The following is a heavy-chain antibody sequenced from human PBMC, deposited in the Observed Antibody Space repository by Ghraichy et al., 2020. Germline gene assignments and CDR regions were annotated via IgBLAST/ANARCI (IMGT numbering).Heavy chain of an antibody. CDR3: AKTSTPYYDFWSGYGAAFDI. D-gene: IGHD3-3*01. V-gene: IGHV3-30*18. Sequence: GGSLRLSCAASGFTFSSYGMHWVRQAPGKGLEWVAVISYDGSNKYYADTVKGRFTISRDNSKNTLYLQMNSLRAEDTAVYYCAKTSTPYYDFWSGYGAAFDIWGQGTMVTVSS. J-gene: IGHJ3*02. CDR1: GFTFSSYG. CDR2: ISYDGSNK.